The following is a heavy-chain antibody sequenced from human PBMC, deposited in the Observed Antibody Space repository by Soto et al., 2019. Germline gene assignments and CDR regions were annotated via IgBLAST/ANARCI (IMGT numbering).Heavy chain of an antibody. CDR3: ARDLGGPDY. CDR1: GFSLSPYW. Sequence: PVGSLRLSYAASGFSLSPYWMHWVRQAPGRGLEWVSRLSSDGFGAAYADSVKGRFFISRDIARNTLFLQMNSLRADDTAVYYCARDLGGPDYWGRGTSVTVSS. V-gene: IGHV3-74*03. CDR2: LSSDGFGA. D-gene: IGHD3-16*01. J-gene: IGHJ4*02.